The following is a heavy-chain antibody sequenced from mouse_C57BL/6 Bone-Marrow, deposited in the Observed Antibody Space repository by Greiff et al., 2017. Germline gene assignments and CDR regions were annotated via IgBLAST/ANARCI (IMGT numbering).Heavy chain of an antibody. CDR1: GYAFTNYW. Sequence: QVQLQQSGAELVRPGTSVKVSCKASGYAFTNYWIEWVKQRPGQGLEWIGVIKPGSGGTNYNEKFKGKATLTADKSSSTAYMQLSSLTSEDSAVYYGARGGNYGDFDDWGQGTTLTVSS. J-gene: IGHJ2*01. CDR3: ARGGNYGDFDD. CDR2: IKPGSGGT. D-gene: IGHD1-1*01. V-gene: IGHV1-54*01.